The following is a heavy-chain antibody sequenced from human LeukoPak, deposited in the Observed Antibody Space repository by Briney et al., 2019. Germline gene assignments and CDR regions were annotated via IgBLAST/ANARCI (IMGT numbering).Heavy chain of an antibody. J-gene: IGHJ4*02. V-gene: IGHV1-69*13. CDR3: AREYSSSSGGLYYFDY. Sequence: ASVTVSFTASGGTFSSYAISWVRQAPGQGLEWMGGIIPIFGTANYAQKFQGRVTITADESTSTAYMELSSLRSEDTAVYYCAREYSSSSGGLYYFDYWGQGTLVTVSS. D-gene: IGHD6-6*01. CDR1: GGTFSSYA. CDR2: IIPIFGTA.